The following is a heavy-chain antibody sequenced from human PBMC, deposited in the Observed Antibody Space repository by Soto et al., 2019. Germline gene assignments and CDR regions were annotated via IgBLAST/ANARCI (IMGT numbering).Heavy chain of an antibody. CDR3: ATSRISGSQLEY. CDR1: GFTFSSYG. Sequence: VQLVESGGGVVQPGRSLRLSCAASGFTFSSYGMHWVRQAPGKGLEWVSRINGDGSSTSYADSVKGRFTISRDNAKKTLYLQMNSLRADDTAVYYCATSRISGSQLEYWGQGTLVTVSS. D-gene: IGHD1-26*01. J-gene: IGHJ4*02. V-gene: IGHV3-74*02. CDR2: INGDGSST.